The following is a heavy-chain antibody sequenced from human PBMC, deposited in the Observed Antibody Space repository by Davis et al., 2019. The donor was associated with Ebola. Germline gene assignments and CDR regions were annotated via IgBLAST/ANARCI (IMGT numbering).Heavy chain of an antibody. J-gene: IGHJ4*02. CDR3: SRVAPLGIDY. D-gene: IGHD3-16*01. Sequence: ASVKVSCKASGYTFTSYGISWVRQAPGQGLEWMGWISGNNDNTKYAQKLQGRVTMTTDTSTSTAYMELRSLRSDDTAVYYCSRVAPLGIDYWGQGTLVTVSS. CDR1: GYTFTSYG. V-gene: IGHV1-18*04. CDR2: ISGNNDNT.